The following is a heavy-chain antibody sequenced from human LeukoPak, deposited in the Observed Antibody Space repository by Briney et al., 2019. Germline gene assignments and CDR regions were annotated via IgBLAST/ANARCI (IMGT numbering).Heavy chain of an antibody. J-gene: IGHJ4*02. CDR2: INHSGTT. V-gene: IGHV4-34*01. Sequence: SETLSLTCAVYGGSFSGYYWSWIRQPPGKGLEWIGEINHSGTTYYNPSLKSRVTISVDTSKNQFSLKLSSVTAADTAVYYCARNIFWSGSYYDYWGQGTLVTVSS. CDR3: ARNIFWSGSYYDY. D-gene: IGHD3-3*01. CDR1: GGSFSGYY.